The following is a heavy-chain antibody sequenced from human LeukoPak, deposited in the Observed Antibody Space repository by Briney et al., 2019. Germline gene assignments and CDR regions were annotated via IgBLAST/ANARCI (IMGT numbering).Heavy chain of an antibody. D-gene: IGHD3-22*01. V-gene: IGHV3-30-3*01. CDR3: ARERYYYDSSGYTIDY. CDR1: GFTFSSYA. Sequence: PGRSLRLSCAASGFTFSSYAMHWVRQAPGKGLEWVAVISYDGSNKYYADSVKGRFTISRDNSKNTLYLQMNSLRAEDTAVYYCARERYYYDSSGYTIDYWGQGTLVTVSS. CDR2: ISYDGSNK. J-gene: IGHJ4*02.